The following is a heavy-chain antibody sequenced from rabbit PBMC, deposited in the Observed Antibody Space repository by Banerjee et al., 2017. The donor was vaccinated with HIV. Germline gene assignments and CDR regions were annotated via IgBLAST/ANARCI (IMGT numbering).Heavy chain of an antibody. D-gene: IGHD4-1*01. J-gene: IGHJ4*01. V-gene: IGHV1S45*01. CDR3: ARDLAGVIGWNFDL. CDR2: INTSSGNT. Sequence: QEQLEESGGDLVKPGASLTLTCTASGFTLSNYWMWWVRQTPGKGLEWIACINTSSGNTVYASWAKGPFTISKASWTTVTLQMTSLTAADTATYFCARDLAGVIGWNFDLWGPGTLVTVS. CDR1: GFTLSNYW.